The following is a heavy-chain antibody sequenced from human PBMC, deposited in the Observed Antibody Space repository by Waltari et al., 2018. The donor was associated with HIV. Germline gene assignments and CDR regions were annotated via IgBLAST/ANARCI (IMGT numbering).Heavy chain of an antibody. J-gene: IGHJ4*02. D-gene: IGHD1-26*01. CDR1: GFTFSKYW. V-gene: IGHV3-7*01. Sequence: EVQLVETGGALVKPGGSLRVSCVASGFTFSKYWVTWVRRAPGKGLEWVANIKQDGNEKNYLDSVKGRFTISRDNAKNSLYLQMNNLRDEDSATYYCARAYSGTYRIGDYWGQGTLVTVSS. CDR3: ARAYSGTYRIGDY. CDR2: IKQDGNEK.